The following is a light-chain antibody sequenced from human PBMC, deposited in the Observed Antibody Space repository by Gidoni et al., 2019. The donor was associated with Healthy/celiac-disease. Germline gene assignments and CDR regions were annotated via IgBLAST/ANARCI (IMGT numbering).Light chain of an antibody. CDR2: DNN. J-gene: IGLJ1*01. Sequence: QSVLTQPPSVSAAPGQKATISCSGSSSNIGNNYVSWYQQLPGTAPKLLIYDNNKRPSGIPDRFSGSNSGTSATLGITGLQTGDEADYYCGTWDSSLSAGVFGTGTKVTVL. CDR1: SSNIGNNY. V-gene: IGLV1-51*01. CDR3: GTWDSSLSAGV.